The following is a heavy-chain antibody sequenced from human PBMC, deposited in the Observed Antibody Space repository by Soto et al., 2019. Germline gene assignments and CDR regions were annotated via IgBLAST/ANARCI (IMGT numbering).Heavy chain of an antibody. V-gene: IGHV3-7*03. CDR1: RFTFSSYW. J-gene: IGHJ6*02. Sequence: EVQLVESGGGLVQPGGSLRLSCAASRFTFSSYWMSWVRQAPGKGLEWVANIKQDGSEKYYVDSVKGRFTISRDNAKNSLYLQMNSLRAEDTAVYYCARRAGIAARPYYYYGMDVWGQGTTVTVSS. CDR3: ARRAGIAARPYYYYGMDV. CDR2: IKQDGSEK. D-gene: IGHD6-6*01.